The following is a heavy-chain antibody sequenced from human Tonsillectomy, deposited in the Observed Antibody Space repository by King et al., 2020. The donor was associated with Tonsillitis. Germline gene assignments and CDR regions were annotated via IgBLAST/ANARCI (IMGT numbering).Heavy chain of an antibody. CDR1: GGTFSSYA. J-gene: IGHJ4*02. CDR2: IIPIFGTA. D-gene: IGHD6-13*01. CDR3: ARKPYSSSWKYYFDY. V-gene: IGHV1-69*12. Sequence: VQLVQSGAEVKKPGSSVKVSCKASGGTFSSYAISWVRQAPGQGLEWMGGIIPIFGTANYAQKFQGRVTITADESTSTAYMALSSLRSEDTAVYYCARKPYSSSWKYYFDYWGQGTLVTVSS.